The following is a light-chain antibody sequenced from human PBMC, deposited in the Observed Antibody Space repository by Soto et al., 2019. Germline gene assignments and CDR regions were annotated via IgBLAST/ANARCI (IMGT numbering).Light chain of an antibody. CDR3: HQNFNYPRT. J-gene: IGKJ1*01. CDR2: DAS. CDR1: EDVAKF. Sequence: EIHMTQSPSTLSSSFGDTVSVTFLASEDVAKFLAWHQQKPGRAPEILISDASDLKSGVPSRFRGSGSGTDFTLTISGLQPEDSATYYCHQNFNYPRTFGQGTKVDI. V-gene: IGKV1-5*01.